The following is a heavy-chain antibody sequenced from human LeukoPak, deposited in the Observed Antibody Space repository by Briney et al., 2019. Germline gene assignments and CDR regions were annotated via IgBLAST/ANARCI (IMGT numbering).Heavy chain of an antibody. V-gene: IGHV3-33*01. CDR3: ARASRITMVRGVIAPDY. CDR1: GFTFSSYG. CDR2: IWYDGSNK. Sequence: GGSLRLSCAASGFTFSSYGMHWVRQAPGKGLEWVAVIWYDGSNKYYADSVKGRFTISRDNSKNTLYLQMNSLRAEDTAVYYCARASRITMVRGVIAPDYWGQGTLVTVSS. J-gene: IGHJ4*02. D-gene: IGHD3-10*01.